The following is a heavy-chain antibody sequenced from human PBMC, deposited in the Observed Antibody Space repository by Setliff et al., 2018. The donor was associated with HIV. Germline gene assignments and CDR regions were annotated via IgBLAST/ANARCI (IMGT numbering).Heavy chain of an antibody. CDR2: LFWDGDN. CDR1: GFSLSTSGVG. CDR3: AHSFYDLLTAYSFFDY. J-gene: IGHJ4*02. D-gene: IGHD3-9*01. Sequence: ESGPTLVNPTQPLTLTCAFSGFSLSTSGVGVGWIRQPPGKALEWLAILFWDGDNYYSPSLQSRLTVTKGTSRNQVVLTMTDMDPVDTATYYCAHSFYDLLTAYSFFDYWGQGALVTVSS. V-gene: IGHV2-5*02.